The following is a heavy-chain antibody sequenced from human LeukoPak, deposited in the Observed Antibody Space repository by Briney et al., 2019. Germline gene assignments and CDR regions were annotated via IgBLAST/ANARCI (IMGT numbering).Heavy chain of an antibody. CDR1: GDSVSSNSAA. CDR3: ARAYRPEGNRVFDY. V-gene: IGHV6-1*01. D-gene: IGHD1-14*01. J-gene: IGHJ4*02. Sequence: SQTLSLTCAISGDSVSSNSAAWNWIRQSPSRGLEWLGRTYYRSKWYNDYAASVKSRITIDPDTSKNQFSLQLSSLTPEDTAVYYCARAYRPEGNRVFDYWGQGTLVTVSS. CDR2: TYYRSKWYN.